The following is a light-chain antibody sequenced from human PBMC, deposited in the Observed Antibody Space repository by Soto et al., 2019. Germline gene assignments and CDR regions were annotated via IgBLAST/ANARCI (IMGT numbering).Light chain of an antibody. V-gene: IGKV1-5*01. J-gene: IGKJ1*01. CDR2: DAS. CDR1: QSISSW. CDR3: QQYHSYSPCT. Sequence: DIQMTQSPSTLSASVGDRVTITCRASQSISSWLAWYQQKPGKAPKLLIYDASSLESGVPSRLSGSGSGTEFTLSISRLQPDDFATYYCQQYHSYSPCTVGQGTKVEI.